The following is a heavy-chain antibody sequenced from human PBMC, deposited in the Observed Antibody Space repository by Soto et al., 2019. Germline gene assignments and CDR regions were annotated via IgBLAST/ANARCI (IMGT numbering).Heavy chain of an antibody. CDR1: GGSISSYY. J-gene: IGHJ6*02. V-gene: IGHV4-59*01. CDR2: IYYSGST. CDR3: ARDVHVAAAGTYYYYGMDV. D-gene: IGHD6-13*01. Sequence: QVQLQESGPGLVKPSETLSLTCTVSGGSISSYYWSWIRQPPGKGLEWIGYIYYSGSTNYNPSLKSRVTISVDTSKNQFSLKLSSVTAADTAVYYCARDVHVAAAGTYYYYGMDVWGQGTTVTVSS.